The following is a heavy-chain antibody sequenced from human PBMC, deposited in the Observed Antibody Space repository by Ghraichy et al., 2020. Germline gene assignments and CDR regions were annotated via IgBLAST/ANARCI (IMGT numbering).Heavy chain of an antibody. V-gene: IGHV1-18*04. Sequence: ASVKVSCKASGYTFTSYGISWVRQAPGQGLEWMGWISAYNGNTNYAQKLQGRVTMTTDTSTSTAYMELRSLRSDDTAVYYCARGVYIGGYIVVVPAPPNYYGMDVWGQGTTVTVSS. J-gene: IGHJ6*02. CDR3: ARGVYIGGYIVVVPAPPNYYGMDV. CDR1: GYTFTSYG. D-gene: IGHD2-2*01. CDR2: ISAYNGNT.